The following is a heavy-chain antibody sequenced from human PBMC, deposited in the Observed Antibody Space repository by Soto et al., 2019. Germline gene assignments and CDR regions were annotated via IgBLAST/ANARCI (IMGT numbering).Heavy chain of an antibody. CDR3: AKDRRSSWSFDY. J-gene: IGHJ4*02. V-gene: IGHV3-30*18. Sequence: PGGSLRLSCAASGFTFSSYGMHWVRQAPGKGLEWVAVISSDGSDKYYVDSVKGRFTVSRDNSKNTLYLQMNSLRTEDTAVYYCAKDRRSSWSFDYWGQGTLVTVSS. CDR1: GFTFSSYG. D-gene: IGHD6-13*01. CDR2: ISSDGSDK.